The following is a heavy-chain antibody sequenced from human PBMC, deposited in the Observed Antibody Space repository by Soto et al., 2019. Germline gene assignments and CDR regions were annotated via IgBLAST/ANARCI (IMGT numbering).Heavy chain of an antibody. CDR1: GYTFTSYA. D-gene: IGHD2-8*01. J-gene: IGHJ5*02. CDR3: ARELGYCTNGVCYGLYNWFDP. CDR2: INAGNGNT. Sequence: ASVKVSFNASGYTFTSYAMPWVRQAPGQLLEWMGWINAGNGNTKYSQKFQGRVTITRDTSASTAYMELSSLRSEDTAVYYCARELGYCTNGVCYGLYNWFDPWGQGTLVTVSS. V-gene: IGHV1-3*01.